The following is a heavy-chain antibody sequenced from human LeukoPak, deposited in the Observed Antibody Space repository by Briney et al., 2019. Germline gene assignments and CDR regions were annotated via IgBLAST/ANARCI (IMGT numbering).Heavy chain of an antibody. CDR3: ARDLRLHSSGWYMGVDY. D-gene: IGHD6-19*01. CDR2: IIPIFGTA. V-gene: IGHV1-69*05. CDR1: GYTFTNYG. Sequence: GASVKVSCKTSGYTFTNYGITWVRQAPGQGLEWMGGIIPIFGTANYAQKFQGRVTITTDESTSTAYMELSSLRSEDTAVYYCARDLRLHSSGWYMGVDYWGQGTLVTVSS. J-gene: IGHJ4*02.